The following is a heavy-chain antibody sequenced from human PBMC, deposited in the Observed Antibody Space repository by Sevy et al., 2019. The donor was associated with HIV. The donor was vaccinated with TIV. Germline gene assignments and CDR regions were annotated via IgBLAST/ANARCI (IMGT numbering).Heavy chain of an antibody. J-gene: IGHJ4*02. Sequence: ASVKVSCKISGYKVDMYGIAWVRQAPGQGLEWMGWISTYNGNTNYAQNFQGRVTMTTDTSTSVVYMELGGPRPDDTAVYDCAGATGMAGAGTGRYFDFWGQGTLVTVSS. CDR1: GYKVDMYG. CDR3: AGATGMAGAGTGRYFDF. D-gene: IGHD6-19*01. V-gene: IGHV1-18*04. CDR2: ISTYNGNT.